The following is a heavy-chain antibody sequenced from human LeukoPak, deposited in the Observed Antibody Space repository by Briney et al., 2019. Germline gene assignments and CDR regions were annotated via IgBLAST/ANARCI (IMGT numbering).Heavy chain of an antibody. CDR3: ARDGAEGDNSAFDM. Sequence: GGSLRLSCAASGVTLSDHHMDWVRQAPGKGLEWVGRTRDKARGYTTEYAASVKGRFTISGDDSKTLVYLQMNSLRTEDTAVYFCARDGAEGDNSAFDMWGQGTVVTVSS. J-gene: IGHJ3*02. D-gene: IGHD3-22*01. CDR1: GVTLSDHH. V-gene: IGHV3-72*01. CDR2: TRDKARGYTT.